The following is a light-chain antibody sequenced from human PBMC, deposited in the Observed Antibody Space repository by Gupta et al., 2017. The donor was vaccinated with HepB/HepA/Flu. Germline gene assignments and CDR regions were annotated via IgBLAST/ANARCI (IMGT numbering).Light chain of an antibody. V-gene: IGLV3-19*01. CDR3: NSRDSSGNHVV. J-gene: IGLJ2*01. CDR1: SLRSYY. Sequence: SSALTQAPAVSVALGQTVRITCQGDSLRSYYASWYQQKPGQAPVLFIYGKNNRPSGIPDRFSGSSSGNTASLTITGAQAEDEADYYCNSRDSSGNHVVFGGGTKLTVL. CDR2: GKN.